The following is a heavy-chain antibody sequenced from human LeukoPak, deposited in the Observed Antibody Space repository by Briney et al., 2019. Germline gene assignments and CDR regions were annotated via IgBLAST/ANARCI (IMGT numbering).Heavy chain of an antibody. CDR2: MNPNSGNT. V-gene: IGHV1-8*01. CDR3: ARAWAGPWAFDI. D-gene: IGHD7-27*01. J-gene: IGHJ3*02. CDR1: GYTFTSYD. Sequence: GASVRVSCKASGYTFTSYDINWVRQATGQGLEWMGWMNPNSGNTGYAQKFQGRVTMTRNTSISTAYMELSSLRSEDTAVYYCARAWAGPWAFDIWGQGTMVTVSS.